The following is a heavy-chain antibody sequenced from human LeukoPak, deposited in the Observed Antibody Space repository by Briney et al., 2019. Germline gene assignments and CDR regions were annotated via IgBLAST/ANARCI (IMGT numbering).Heavy chain of an antibody. CDR2: IIPILGVA. CDR1: GGTFSSYA. D-gene: IGHD4-23*01. Sequence: ASVKVSCKASGGTFSSYAISWVRQAPGQGLEWMGRIIPILGVANYAQKFQGRVTITADKSTSTAYMELSSLRSEDTAVYYCARGLTTVADYWGQGTLVTVSS. J-gene: IGHJ4*02. V-gene: IGHV1-69*04. CDR3: ARGLTTVADY.